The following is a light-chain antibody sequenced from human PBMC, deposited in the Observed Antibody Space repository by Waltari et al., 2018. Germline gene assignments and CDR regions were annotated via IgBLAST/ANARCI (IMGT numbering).Light chain of an antibody. J-gene: IGKJ1*01. Sequence: SCRASQSVSRTLAWYQQKPGQAPRLLIYGASTRAAGIPDRFSGSGSGTDFSLTISRLEPDDFAVYYCQHYVRLPVTFGQGTKVEIK. CDR1: QSVSRT. CDR2: GAS. CDR3: QHYVRLPVT. V-gene: IGKV3-20*01.